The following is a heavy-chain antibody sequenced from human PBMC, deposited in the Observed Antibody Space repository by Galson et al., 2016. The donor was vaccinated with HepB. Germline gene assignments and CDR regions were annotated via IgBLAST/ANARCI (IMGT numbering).Heavy chain of an antibody. V-gene: IGHV1-69*13. D-gene: IGHD3-10*01. CDR1: VGTFSSHA. J-gene: IGHJ4*02. CDR3: ARPLRAGSSPGAFDF. CDR2: IIPTFGKG. Sequence: SVKVSCKASVGTFSSHAIHWVRQAPGEGLEWMGGIIPTFGKGHYTQKFQGRVTVTADESTSTAYMELSSLGYEDTAVFYCARPLRAGSSPGAFDFWGQGTLVTVSS.